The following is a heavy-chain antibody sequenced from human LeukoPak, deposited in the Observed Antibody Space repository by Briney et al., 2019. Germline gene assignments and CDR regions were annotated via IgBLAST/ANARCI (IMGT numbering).Heavy chain of an antibody. D-gene: IGHD3-22*01. CDR2: IYYSGST. CDR3: ARGDYDSSGYSNPGYHGMDV. CDR1: GGSISSGGYY. Sequence: PSETLSLTCTVSGGSISSGGYYWSWIRQHPGKGLEWIGYIYYSGSTYYNPSLKSRVTISVDTSKNQFSLKLSSVTAADTAVYYCARGDYDSSGYSNPGYHGMDVWGQGTTVTVSS. V-gene: IGHV4-31*03. J-gene: IGHJ6*02.